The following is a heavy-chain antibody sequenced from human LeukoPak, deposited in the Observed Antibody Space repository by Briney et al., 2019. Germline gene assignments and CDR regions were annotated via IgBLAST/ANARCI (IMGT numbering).Heavy chain of an antibody. J-gene: IGHJ4*01. CDR2: LSGNGITT. CDR3: AKGIYCSGWSYFDY. D-gene: IGHD6-19*01. V-gene: IGHV3-23*01. Sequence: GGSLRLSCAASGFTFSSSAMSWVRQAPGKGLEWVSTLSGNGITTYYADSVKGRFTISRDNSKNTLYLQMNSLRAEDTAVYYCAKGIYCSGWSYFDYWGHGTLVTVSS. CDR1: GFTFSSSA.